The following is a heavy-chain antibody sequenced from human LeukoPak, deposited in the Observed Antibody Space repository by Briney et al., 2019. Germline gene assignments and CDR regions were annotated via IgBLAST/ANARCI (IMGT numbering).Heavy chain of an antibody. Sequence: SVKVSCKASAGTFSSYATSWVRQAPGQGLEWMGGIIPIFGTANYAQTFQGRVTITADESTSTAYMELSSLSSEDSAVYYCARVGCSGGSCYSNWFDPWGQGTLVTVSS. CDR1: AGTFSSYA. D-gene: IGHD2-15*01. V-gene: IGHV1-69*01. CDR2: IIPIFGTA. CDR3: ARVGCSGGSCYSNWFDP. J-gene: IGHJ5*02.